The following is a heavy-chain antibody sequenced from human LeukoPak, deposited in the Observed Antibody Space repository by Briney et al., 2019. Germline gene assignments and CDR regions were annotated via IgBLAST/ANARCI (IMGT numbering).Heavy chain of an antibody. CDR2: IKKTGSET. Sequence: PGGSLRHSCAASGFTFSHFWMSWVRQAPGKGLEWVAYIKKTGSETYYVDSVKGRFTITRDNTRNSLFLQMYSLRAEDTAVYFCAREDGYCSGGNCYSYFDSWGQGTLVTVSS. CDR3: AREDGYCSGGNCYSYFDS. J-gene: IGHJ4*02. V-gene: IGHV3-7*01. D-gene: IGHD2-15*01. CDR1: GFTFSHFW.